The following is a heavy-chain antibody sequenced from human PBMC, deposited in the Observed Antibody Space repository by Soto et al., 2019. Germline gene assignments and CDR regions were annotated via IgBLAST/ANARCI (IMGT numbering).Heavy chain of an antibody. D-gene: IGHD6-6*01. Sequence: GGSLRLSCAASGFTFSSYGMHWVRQAPGKGLEWVAVISYDGSNKYYADSVKGRFTISRDNSKNTLYLQMNSLRAEDTAVYYCAKEIRIAAPRLYYYYGMDVWGQGTTVTVSS. CDR2: ISYDGSNK. V-gene: IGHV3-30*18. CDR3: AKEIRIAAPRLYYYYGMDV. CDR1: GFTFSSYG. J-gene: IGHJ6*02.